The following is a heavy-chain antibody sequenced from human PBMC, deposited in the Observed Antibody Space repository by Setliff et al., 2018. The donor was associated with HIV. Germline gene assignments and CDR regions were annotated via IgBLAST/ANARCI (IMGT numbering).Heavy chain of an antibody. D-gene: IGHD6-19*01. CDR2: VSSRGDT. J-gene: IGHJ4*02. CDR3: ARDGGSSGWYFVLGYSDY. CDR1: DSGTYY. Sequence: SETLSLTCTVSDSGTYYWSWIRQPAGKGLEWIGRVSSRGDTNYNPSLKSRVTMSVDTSKNQFSLKLRSVTAADTAVYFCARDGGSSGWYFVLGYSDYWGPGTLVTVSS. V-gene: IGHV4-4*07.